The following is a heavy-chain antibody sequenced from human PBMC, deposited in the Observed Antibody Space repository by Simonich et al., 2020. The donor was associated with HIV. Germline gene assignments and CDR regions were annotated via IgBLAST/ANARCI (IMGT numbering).Heavy chain of an antibody. CDR1: GYTFTSYD. V-gene: IGHV1-8*03. Sequence: QVQLVQSGAEVKKPGASVKVSCKASGYTFTSYDNNWLRQATGQGLEWMERMNPNSGNTDYAQKFQGRVTITRDTSISTAYMELSSLRSEDTAVYYCARVQRWFDPWGQGTLVTVSS. J-gene: IGHJ5*02. CDR3: ARVQRWFDP. CDR2: MNPNSGNT.